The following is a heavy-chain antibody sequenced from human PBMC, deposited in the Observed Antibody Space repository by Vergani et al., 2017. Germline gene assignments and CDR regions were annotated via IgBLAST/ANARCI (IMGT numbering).Heavy chain of an antibody. CDR2: IYTSGST. Sequence: QVQLHESGPGLVKPSQTLSLTCTVSGGSISSGSYYWSWIRQPAGKGLEWIGRIYTSGSTNYNPSLKSRVTISVDTSKNQFSLKLSSVTAADTAVYYCARGVGDLLVPHTANEDAFDIWGQGTMVTVSS. D-gene: IGHD2-21*01. J-gene: IGHJ3*02. V-gene: IGHV4-61*02. CDR1: GGSISSGSYY. CDR3: ARGVGDLLVPHTANEDAFDI.